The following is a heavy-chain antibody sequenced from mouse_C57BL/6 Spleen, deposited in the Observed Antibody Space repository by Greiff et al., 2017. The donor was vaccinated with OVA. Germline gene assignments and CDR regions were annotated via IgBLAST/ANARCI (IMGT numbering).Heavy chain of an antibody. CDR1: GYTFTDYN. J-gene: IGHJ4*01. CDR2: INPNNGGT. V-gene: IGHV1-18*01. Sequence: VQLKQSGPELVKPGASVKIPCKASGYTFTDYNMDWVKQSHGKSLEWIGDINPNNGGTIYNQKFKGKATLTVDKSSSTAYMELRSLTSEDTAVYYCARVTTVVRDYYAMDYWGQGTSVTVSS. CDR3: ARVTTVVRDYYAMDY. D-gene: IGHD1-1*01.